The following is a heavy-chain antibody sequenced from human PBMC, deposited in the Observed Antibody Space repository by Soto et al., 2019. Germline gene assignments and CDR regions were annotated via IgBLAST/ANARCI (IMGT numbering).Heavy chain of an antibody. Sequence: GGSLSLSCAASVFAFSNALMNLVRQAPGKGLEGVGRINSNTDGGTTDYPAPVKGRFTISRDDSKNTLYLQMNSLKTEDTAVYYFTTDEGCTNGVCYSPFFDYWGQGTLVTVPS. V-gene: IGHV3-15*07. CDR1: VFAFSNAL. D-gene: IGHD2-8*01. CDR2: INSNTDGGTT. J-gene: IGHJ4*02. CDR3: TTDEGCTNGVCYSPFFDY.